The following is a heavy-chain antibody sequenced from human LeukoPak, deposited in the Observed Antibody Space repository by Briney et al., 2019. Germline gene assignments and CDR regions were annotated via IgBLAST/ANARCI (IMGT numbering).Heavy chain of an antibody. Sequence: GGSLRLSCAASGFTFSSYAMSWVRQAPGKGLEWVSAISGSGGSTYYADSVKGRFTISRDNSKNTLYLQMNSLRAEDTAVYYCATNYDFWSGYYYFDYWGQGTLVTVSS. CDR1: GFTFSSYA. V-gene: IGHV3-23*01. J-gene: IGHJ4*02. CDR2: ISGSGGST. CDR3: ATNYDFWSGYYYFDY. D-gene: IGHD3-3*01.